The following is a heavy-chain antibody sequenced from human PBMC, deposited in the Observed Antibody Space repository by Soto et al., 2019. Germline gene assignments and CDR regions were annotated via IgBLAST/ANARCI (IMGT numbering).Heavy chain of an antibody. J-gene: IGHJ3*02. Sequence: GASVKVSCKASGYTFTSYYMHWVRQAPGQGLEWMGIINPSGGSTSYAQKFQGRVAMTRDTSTSTVYMELSSLRSEDTAVYYCARVPDLYSSSYDGEAAFDSWGQGTMVTVSS. D-gene: IGHD6-6*01. CDR2: INPSGGST. CDR1: GYTFTSYY. CDR3: ARVPDLYSSSYDGEAAFDS. V-gene: IGHV1-46*01.